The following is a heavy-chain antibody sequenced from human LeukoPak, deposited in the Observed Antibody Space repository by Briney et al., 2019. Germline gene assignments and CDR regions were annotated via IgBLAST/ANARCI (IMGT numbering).Heavy chain of an antibody. CDR3: AKDRLSSSWYTARGLDY. CDR1: GFTFSSYA. D-gene: IGHD6-13*01. Sequence: GGSLRLSCAASGFTFSSYALTWVRQAPGKGLEWVSAISGSGGSTYYGDSVKGRFTISRDHSKNTVFLQMNSLRAEDTAVYHCAKDRLSSSWYTARGLDYWGQGTLVTVS. V-gene: IGHV3-23*01. CDR2: ISGSGGST. J-gene: IGHJ4*02.